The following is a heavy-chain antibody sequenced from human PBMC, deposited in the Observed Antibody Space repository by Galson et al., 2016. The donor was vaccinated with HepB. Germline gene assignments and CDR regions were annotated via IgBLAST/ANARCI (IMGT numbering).Heavy chain of an antibody. V-gene: IGHV3-72*01. D-gene: IGHD5/OR15-5a*01. CDR1: GYTSSDHY. Sequence: SLRLSCAASGYTSSDHYMDWVRQATGKRLEWLGRTRNRRNSFITEYAASVRGRFTISRDDSKNSVYLQMNRLKTEDTAVYYCVRWVSGAADYWGQGALVTVSS. J-gene: IGHJ4*02. CDR3: VRWVSGAADY. CDR2: TRNRRNSFIT.